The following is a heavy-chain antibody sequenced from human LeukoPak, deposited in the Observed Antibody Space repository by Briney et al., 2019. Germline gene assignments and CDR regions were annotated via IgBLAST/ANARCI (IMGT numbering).Heavy chain of an antibody. CDR1: GYTFTSYG. D-gene: IGHD1-26*01. CDR3: ARDDRVGATEEGSWNY. CDR2: IIPIFGTA. Sequence: GASVKVSCKASGYTFTSYGISWVRQAPGQGLEWMGGIIPIFGTANYAQKFQGRVTITADESTSTAYMELSSLRSEDTAVYYCARDDRVGATEEGSWNYWGQGTLVTVSS. V-gene: IGHV1-69*13. J-gene: IGHJ4*02.